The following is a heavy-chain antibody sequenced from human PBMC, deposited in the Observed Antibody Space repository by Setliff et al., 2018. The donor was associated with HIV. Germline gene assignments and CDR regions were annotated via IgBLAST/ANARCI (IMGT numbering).Heavy chain of an antibody. CDR2: IYSRGPT. J-gene: IGHJ4*02. CDR1: GASITSGSYY. V-gene: IGHV4-61*09. Sequence: SETLSLTCNVSGASITSGSYYWSWIRRPAGKGLEWIGHIYSRGPTNYNPALRSRVIISVDTSKNQLSLSPSSVTAADTAVYYCARDDSGYYYDYWGQGKLVTVSS. CDR3: ARDDSGYYYDY. D-gene: IGHD3-22*01.